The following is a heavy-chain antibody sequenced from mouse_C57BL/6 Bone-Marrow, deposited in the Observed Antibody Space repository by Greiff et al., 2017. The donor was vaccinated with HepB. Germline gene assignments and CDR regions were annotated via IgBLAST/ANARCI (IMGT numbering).Heavy chain of an antibody. D-gene: IGHD1-3*01. CDR3: ARHYNFAY. J-gene: IGHJ3*01. CDR2: INPSTGGT. Sequence: EVQRVESGPELVKPGASVKISCKASGYSFTGYYMNWVKQSPEKSLEWIGEINPSTGGTTYNQKFKAKATLTVDKSSSTAYMQLKSLTSEDSAVYYCARHYNFAYWGQGTLVTVSA. CDR1: GYSFTGYY. V-gene: IGHV1-42*01.